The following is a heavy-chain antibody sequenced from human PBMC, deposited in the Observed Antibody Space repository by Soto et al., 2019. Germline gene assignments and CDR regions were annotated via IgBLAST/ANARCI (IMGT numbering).Heavy chain of an antibody. J-gene: IGHJ4*02. D-gene: IGHD6-19*01. CDR2: TYYRSRWHN. CDR3: VRDVAVAAFN. Sequence: SPALSRTCARCVGRVTSYRWAWNWIRQSPSRGLEWLGRTYYRSRWHNEYALSLKSRLIINPDTSKNQFSLQLNAVTPEDTAVYYCVRDVAVAAFNWGQGTLVTVS. CDR1: VGRVTSYRWA. V-gene: IGHV6-1*01.